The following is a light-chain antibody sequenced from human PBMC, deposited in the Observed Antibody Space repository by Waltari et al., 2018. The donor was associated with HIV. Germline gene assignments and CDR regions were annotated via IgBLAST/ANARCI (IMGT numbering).Light chain of an antibody. V-gene: IGLV2-8*01. Sequence: QSALTQPPSASGSPGQSVTISCTGTTSDVGGSTSLSWDQQHPGKAPKPRIYEVTKRPSGVPDRFSGSKSGNTASLTVSGLQAEDEADYYCSSYAGSNNLLFGGGTKLTVL. CDR3: SSYAGSNNLL. CDR1: TSDVGGSTS. J-gene: IGLJ2*01. CDR2: EVT.